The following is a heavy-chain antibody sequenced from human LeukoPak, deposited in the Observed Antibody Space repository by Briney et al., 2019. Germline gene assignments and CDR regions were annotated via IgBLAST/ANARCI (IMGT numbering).Heavy chain of an antibody. V-gene: IGHV4-39*07. J-gene: IGHJ6*03. Sequence: PSETLSLTCTVSGGSISSSSYYWGWIRQPPGKGLEWIGRIYTSGSTNYNPSLKSRVTMSVDTSKNQFSLKLSSVTAADTAVYYCARDRENDYYYYYMDVWGKGTTVTVSS. CDR2: IYTSGST. CDR3: ARDRENDYYYYYMDV. D-gene: IGHD2/OR15-2a*01. CDR1: GGSISSSSYY.